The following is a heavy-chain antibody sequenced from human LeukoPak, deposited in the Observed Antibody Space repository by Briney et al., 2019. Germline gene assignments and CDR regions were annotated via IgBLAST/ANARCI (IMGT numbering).Heavy chain of an antibody. Sequence: KTSETLSLTCTVSGGSISSSSYYWGWIRQPPGKGLEWIGSIYYSGSTYYNPSLKSRVTISVDTSKNQFSLKLSSVTAADTAVYYCARDDNWNRNFDYWGQGTLVTVSS. J-gene: IGHJ4*02. CDR1: GGSISSSSYY. CDR2: IYYSGST. V-gene: IGHV4-39*07. D-gene: IGHD1-20*01. CDR3: ARDDNWNRNFDY.